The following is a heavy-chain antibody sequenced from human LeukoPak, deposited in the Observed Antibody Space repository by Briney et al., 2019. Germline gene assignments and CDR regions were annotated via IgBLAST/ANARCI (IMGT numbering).Heavy chain of an antibody. CDR2: ISGSGGST. J-gene: IGHJ3*02. CDR1: GFTFSSYG. V-gene: IGHV3-23*01. CDR3: AKVSTLAANDGFDT. D-gene: IGHD2-15*01. Sequence: AGGSLRLSCAASGFTFSSYGMSWVRQAPGKGLEWVSAISGSGGSTYYADSVRRRFTISRHNYKNTLYLQMNRLRADDTAVYYCAKVSTLAANDGFDTWGQGTMVTVSS.